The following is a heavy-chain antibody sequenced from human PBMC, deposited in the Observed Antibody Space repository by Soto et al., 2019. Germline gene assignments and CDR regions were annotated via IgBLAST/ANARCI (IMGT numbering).Heavy chain of an antibody. V-gene: IGHV1-3*01. D-gene: IGHD3-10*01. CDR1: GYTFTSYA. CDR3: ARGSGGGAGSSFDT. Sequence: GASVKVSCKASGYTFTSYAMHWVRQAPGQRLEWMGWINAGNGNTKYSQKFQGRVTITRDKSTSTAYMELSSLRSEDTAVYYFARGSGGGAGSSFDTWGQGPMVTVSS. CDR2: INAGNGNT. J-gene: IGHJ3*02.